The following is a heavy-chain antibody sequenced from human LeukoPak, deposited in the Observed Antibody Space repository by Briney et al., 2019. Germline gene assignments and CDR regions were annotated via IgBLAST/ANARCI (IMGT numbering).Heavy chain of an antibody. CDR3: ARGGFLDF. CDR2: ISGSGGST. CDR1: GFTFSSYA. Sequence: TGGSLRLSCAASGFTFSSYAMSWVRQAPGKGLEWVSAISGSGGSTYYADSVKGRFTISRDNAKSSLYLQMNSLTAEDTAVYYCARGGFLDFWGQGTLVTVSS. J-gene: IGHJ4*02. D-gene: IGHD2/OR15-2a*01. V-gene: IGHV3-23*01.